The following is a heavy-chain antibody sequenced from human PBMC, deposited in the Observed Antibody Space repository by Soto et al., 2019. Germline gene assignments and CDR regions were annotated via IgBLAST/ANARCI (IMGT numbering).Heavy chain of an antibody. V-gene: IGHV1-46*01. CDR3: ANYFDWSSRRLDYYYYGMDV. CDR1: GYTFTSYY. Sequence: ASVKVSSKASGYTFTSYYMHWVRQAPGQGLEWMGIINPSGGSTSYAQKFQGRVTMTRDTSTSTVYMELSSLRSEDTAVYYCANYFDWSSRRLDYYYYGMDVWGQATTVTVSS. J-gene: IGHJ6*02. D-gene: IGHD3-9*01. CDR2: INPSGGST.